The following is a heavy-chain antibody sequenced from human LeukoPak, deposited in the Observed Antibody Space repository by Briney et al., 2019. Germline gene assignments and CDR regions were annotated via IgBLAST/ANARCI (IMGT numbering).Heavy chain of an antibody. CDR2: ITSSGGST. J-gene: IGHJ3*02. D-gene: IGHD4-23*01. CDR3: VKVGSSATVVNAFEI. V-gene: IGHV3-64D*06. CDR1: GFTFTNYA. Sequence: GGSLRLSCSASGFTFTNYAMHWVRQAPGKGLEYVSAITSSGGSTYYTESERGRFTVSRDNSKNTLYLQMSSLRPEDTAVYYCVKVGSSATVVNAFEIWGQGTMVTVCS.